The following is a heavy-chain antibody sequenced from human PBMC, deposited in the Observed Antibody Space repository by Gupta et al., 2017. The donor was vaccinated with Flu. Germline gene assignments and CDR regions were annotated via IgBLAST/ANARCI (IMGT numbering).Heavy chain of an antibody. V-gene: IGHV1-46*01. J-gene: IGHJ4*02. Sequence: LGMIYPNGGTTSYAQKFQGRVSMTMDTSTTTVYMDLSSLTSEDTAVYYCTRDNEGFDYWGQGTLVTVSS. CDR2: IYPNGGTT. D-gene: IGHD2-8*01. CDR3: TRDNEGFDY.